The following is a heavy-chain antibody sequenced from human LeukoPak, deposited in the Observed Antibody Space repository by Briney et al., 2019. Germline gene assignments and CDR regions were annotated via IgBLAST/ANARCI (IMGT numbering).Heavy chain of an antibody. J-gene: IGHJ6*03. D-gene: IGHD5-12*01. V-gene: IGHV4-39*01. CDR3: ARRVHFGVASLTAYYYMDV. Sequence: ETLSLTCTVSGGSISSSSYYWGWIRQPPGKGLEWIGSIYYSGSTYYNPSLKSRVTISVDTSKNQFSLKLSSVTAADTAVYYCARRVHFGVASLTAYYYMDVWGKGTTVTVSS. CDR2: IYYSGST. CDR1: GGSISSSSYY.